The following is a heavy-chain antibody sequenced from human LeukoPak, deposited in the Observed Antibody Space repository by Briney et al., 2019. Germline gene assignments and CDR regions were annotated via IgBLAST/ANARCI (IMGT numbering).Heavy chain of an antibody. Sequence: PGGSLRLSCAASGFTFNTYWMSWVRQAPGKGLEWVASIKEDGSKKYYVDSVKGRFTISRDNAKDSVYLQMNSLRAEDTAVYYCARDRSYCIGADCYWGRLDYWGQGSLVTVSS. J-gene: IGHJ4*02. V-gene: IGHV3-7*03. CDR3: ARDRSYCIGADCYWGRLDY. CDR2: IKEDGSKK. CDR1: GFTFNTYW. D-gene: IGHD2-15*01.